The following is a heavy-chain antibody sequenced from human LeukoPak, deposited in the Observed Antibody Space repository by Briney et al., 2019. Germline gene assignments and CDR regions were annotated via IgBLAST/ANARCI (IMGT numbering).Heavy chain of an antibody. CDR2: IHASGPT. CDR1: GGSISTYY. V-gene: IGHV4-4*09. J-gene: IGHJ5*02. Sequence: PSETLSLTCTVSGGSISTYYWSWIRRPPGKGLEWIAYIHASGPTNYNPSLKSRITISVDTSKNQFSLKLSSVTAADTAVYYCARVDYYDSSGYNPWFDPWGQGTLVTVSS. CDR3: ARVDYYDSSGYNPWFDP. D-gene: IGHD3-22*01.